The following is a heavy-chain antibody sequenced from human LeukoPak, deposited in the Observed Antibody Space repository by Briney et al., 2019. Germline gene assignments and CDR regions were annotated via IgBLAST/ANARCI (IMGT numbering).Heavy chain of an antibody. Sequence: SETLSLTCTVSGGSISSGGYYWSWNRQHPGKGLECIGYIYYSGSTYYNPSLKSRVTISVDTSKNQFSLKLSSVTAADTAVYYCARALDYYYGSGSYQRYFDYWGQATLVTVSS. CDR3: ARALDYYYGSGSYQRYFDY. CDR2: IYYSGST. D-gene: IGHD3-10*01. J-gene: IGHJ4*02. CDR1: GGSISSGGYY. V-gene: IGHV4-31*03.